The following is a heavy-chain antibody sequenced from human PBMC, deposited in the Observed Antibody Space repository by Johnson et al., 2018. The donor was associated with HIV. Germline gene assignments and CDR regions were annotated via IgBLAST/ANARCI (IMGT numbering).Heavy chain of an antibody. CDR2: INWNGGST. Sequence: VQLVESGGGLIQPGGSLKFSCALSGFIVSGNFMTWVRQAPGKGLEWVSGINWNGGSTGYADSVKGRFTISRDNAKNSLYLQMNSLRAEDTALYYCARDRDLGIAFDIWGQGTMVTVSS. CDR3: ARDRDLGIAFDI. CDR1: GFIVSGNF. J-gene: IGHJ3*02. D-gene: IGHD1-26*01. V-gene: IGHV3-20*04.